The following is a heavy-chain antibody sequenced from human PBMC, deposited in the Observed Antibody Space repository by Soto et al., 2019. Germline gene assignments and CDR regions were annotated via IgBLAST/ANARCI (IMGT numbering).Heavy chain of an antibody. D-gene: IGHD2-2*01. CDR3: ARGGARNYYCSSTSCYDNWFDP. Sequence: GASVKVSCKASGYTFTSYDINWVRQATGQGLEWMGWMNPNSGNTGYAQKFQGRVTMTRNTSISTAYMELSSLRSEDTAVYYCARGGARNYYCSSTSCYDNWFDPWGQGTTVTVSS. CDR2: MNPNSGNT. CDR1: GYTFTSYD. V-gene: IGHV1-8*01. J-gene: IGHJ5*01.